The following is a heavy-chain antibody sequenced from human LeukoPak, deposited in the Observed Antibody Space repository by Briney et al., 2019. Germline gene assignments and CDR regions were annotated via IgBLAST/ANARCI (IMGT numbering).Heavy chain of an antibody. D-gene: IGHD2-15*01. CDR3: ARDPPRIVVVVAATNYYGMDV. J-gene: IGHJ6*02. V-gene: IGHV1-18*01. CDR2: ISAYNGNT. CDR1: GYTFTSYG. Sequence: VASVKVSCKASGYTFTSYGISWVRQAPGQGLEWMGWISAYNGNTNYAQKLQGRVTMTTDTSTSTAYTELRSLRSDDTAVYYCARDPPRIVVVVAATNYYGMDVWGQGTTVTVSS.